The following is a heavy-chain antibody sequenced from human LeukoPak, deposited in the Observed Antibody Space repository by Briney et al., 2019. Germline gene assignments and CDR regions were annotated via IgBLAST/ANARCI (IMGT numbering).Heavy chain of an antibody. CDR2: THYRSKWRN. J-gene: IGHJ4*02. CDR1: GDSVSSNSAA. D-gene: IGHD2/OR15-2a*01. CDR3: VRDLSWRFDY. V-gene: IGHV6-1*01. Sequence: SQTLSLTCAISGDSVSSNSAAWNWIRQSPSRGLEWLGRTHYRSKWRNDYAVSVKSRITISPDTSKNQFSLQLNSVTPEDTSVYYCVRDLSWRFDYWGQGTLVTVSS.